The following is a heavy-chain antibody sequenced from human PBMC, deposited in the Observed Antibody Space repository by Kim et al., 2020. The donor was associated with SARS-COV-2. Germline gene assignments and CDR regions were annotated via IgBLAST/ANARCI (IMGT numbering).Heavy chain of an antibody. D-gene: IGHD6-6*01. CDR3: ARGKRIAARRGVVYYFDY. J-gene: IGHJ4*02. Sequence: SETLSLTCTVSGGSISSYYWSWIRQPPGKGLEWIGYIYYSGSTNYNPSLKSRVTISVDTSKNQFSLKLSSVTAADTAVYYCARGKRIAARRGVVYYFDYWGQGTLVTVSS. CDR2: IYYSGST. CDR1: GGSISSYY. V-gene: IGHV4-59*13.